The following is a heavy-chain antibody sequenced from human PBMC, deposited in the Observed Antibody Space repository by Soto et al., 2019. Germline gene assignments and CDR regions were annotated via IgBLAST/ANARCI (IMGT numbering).Heavy chain of an antibody. D-gene: IGHD1-26*01. CDR3: ARVLTGSSLFDY. CDR2: IYYSGST. Sequence: SETLSLTCTVSGGSISSSSYYWGWIRQPPGKGLEWIGSIYYSGSTYYNPSLKSRVTISVDTSKNQFSLKLSSVTAADTAVYYCARVLTGSSLFDYWGQGTLVTVSS. CDR1: GGSISSSSYY. J-gene: IGHJ4*02. V-gene: IGHV4-39*07.